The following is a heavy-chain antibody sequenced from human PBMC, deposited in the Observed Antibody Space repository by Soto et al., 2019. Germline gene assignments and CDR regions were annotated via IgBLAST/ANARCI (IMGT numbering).Heavy chain of an antibody. V-gene: IGHV3-21*06. J-gene: IGHJ5*01. Sequence: GGSLRLSCTASGFSLSSYTMNWVRQAPGKGLQWVASITNRGTHTYSADSVKGRFTISRDNDKNSLYLQMNNLRAEDTATYYCTRAHEVAWFDSWGLGTLVTVSS. D-gene: IGHD2-15*01. CDR3: TRAHEVAWFDS. CDR1: GFSLSSYT. CDR2: ITNRGTHT.